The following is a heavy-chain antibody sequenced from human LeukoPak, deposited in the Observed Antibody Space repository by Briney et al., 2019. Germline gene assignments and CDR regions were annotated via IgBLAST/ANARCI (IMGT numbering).Heavy chain of an antibody. CDR1: GYSISSGYY. CDR3: ARGRPTVIIGCFEY. Sequence: PSETLSLTCTVSGYSISSGYYWGWIRQPPGKGLEWIGSIYHSGNTFYNPSLKSRVIMSVDTSKNQFSLKLNSVTAADTAVYYCARGRPTVIIGCFEYWGQGILLTVSS. D-gene: IGHD4-11*01. V-gene: IGHV4-38-2*02. CDR2: IYHSGNT. J-gene: IGHJ4*02.